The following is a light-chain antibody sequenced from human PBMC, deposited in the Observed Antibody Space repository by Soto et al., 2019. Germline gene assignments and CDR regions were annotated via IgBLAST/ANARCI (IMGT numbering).Light chain of an antibody. CDR3: QRYNNWPPWT. Sequence: EIVMTQSPATLSVSPGERATLSCRASQSVSNNLAWYQQKPGQAPRLLIYRASTRATGIPARFSGSGSGTDFTLTISSLQSEDFAVYYCQRYNNWPPWTFGQGTKVEIK. V-gene: IGKV3-15*01. J-gene: IGKJ1*01. CDR1: QSVSNN. CDR2: RAS.